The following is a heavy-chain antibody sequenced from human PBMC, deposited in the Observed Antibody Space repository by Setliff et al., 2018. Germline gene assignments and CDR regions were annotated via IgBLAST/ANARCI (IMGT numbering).Heavy chain of an antibody. Sequence: GSLSLSCVGSGFPFSSHWLDWVRQAPGKGLEWVANINQYGTEKYYVDSVKGRFSVSRDNAKNSLYLQVNSLRVEDTGVYYCSRDNTLFGVVITGSWFDPWGQGTLVTVSS. CDR2: INQYGTEK. CDR3: SRDNTLFGVVITGSWFDP. J-gene: IGHJ5*02. V-gene: IGHV3-7*01. D-gene: IGHD3-3*01. CDR1: GFPFSSHW.